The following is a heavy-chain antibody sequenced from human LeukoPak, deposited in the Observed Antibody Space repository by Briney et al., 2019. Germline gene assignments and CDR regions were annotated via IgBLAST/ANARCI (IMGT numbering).Heavy chain of an antibody. D-gene: IGHD5-18*01. V-gene: IGHV3-74*01. J-gene: IGHJ6*02. CDR3: ARDLYSYGSYYYYYGMDV. Sequence: GGSLRLSCAASGFTFSSYWMHWVRQAPGKGLVWVSRINSDGSSTSYADSVKGRFPISRDNAKNTLYLQMNSLRAEDTAVYYCARDLYSYGSYYYYYGMDVWGQGTTVTVSS. CDR2: INSDGSST. CDR1: GFTFSSYW.